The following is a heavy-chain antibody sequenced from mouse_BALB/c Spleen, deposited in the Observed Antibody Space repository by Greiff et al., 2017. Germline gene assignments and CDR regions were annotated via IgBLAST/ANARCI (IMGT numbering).Heavy chain of an antibody. D-gene: IGHD1-1*01. J-gene: IGHJ1*01. V-gene: IGHV5-17*02. CDR1: GFTFSSFG. CDR2: ISSGSSTI. CDR3: ARRGDYGSSWWYFDG. Sequence: EVKLVESGGGLVQPGGSRKLSCAASGFTFSSFGMHWVRQAPEKGLEWVAYISSGSSTIYYADTVKGRFTISRDNPKNTLFLQMTSLRSEDTAMYYCARRGDYGSSWWYFDGWGAGTTVTVSS.